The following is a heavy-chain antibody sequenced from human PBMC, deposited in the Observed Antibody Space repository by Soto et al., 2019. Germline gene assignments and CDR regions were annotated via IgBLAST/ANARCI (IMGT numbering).Heavy chain of an antibody. CDR2: IYYSGST. J-gene: IGHJ1*01. Sequence: QVQLQESGPGLVKPSQTLSLTCTVSGGSISSGGYYWSWISQHPGKGLEWIGYIYYSGSTYYNPSLKSRVTISVDTSKNQFSLKLRSVTAADTAVYYCAIYDSSGSRGFQHWGQGTLVTVSS. D-gene: IGHD3-22*01. CDR3: AIYDSSGSRGFQH. V-gene: IGHV4-31*03. CDR1: GGSISSGGYY.